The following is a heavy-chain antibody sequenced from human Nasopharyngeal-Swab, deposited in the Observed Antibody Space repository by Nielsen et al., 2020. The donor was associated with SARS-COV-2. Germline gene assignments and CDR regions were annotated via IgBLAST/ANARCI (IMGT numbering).Heavy chain of an antibody. CDR2: IIPIFGTA. V-gene: IGHV1-69*01. D-gene: IGHD6-13*01. CDR3: ARGYSSSWQGYYFDY. J-gene: IGHJ4*03. Sequence: WVRQAPGQGLEWMGGIIPIFGTANYAQKFQGRVTITADESTSTAYTELSSLRSEDTAVYYCARGYSSSWQGYYFDYWAKGPRSPS.